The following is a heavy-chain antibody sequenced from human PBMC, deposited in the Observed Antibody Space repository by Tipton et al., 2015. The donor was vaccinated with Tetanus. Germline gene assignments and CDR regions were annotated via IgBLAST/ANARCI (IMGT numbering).Heavy chain of an antibody. Sequence: QLVQSGAEVKKPGASVKVSCKASGYTFTGYYMHWVRQAPGQGLEWMGRINPNSGGTNYAQKFQGRVTMTRDTSISTAYMELSRLRSDDTAVYYCARDIVVVPAAMSDYYYYYGMDVWGQGTPVTVSS. J-gene: IGHJ6*02. D-gene: IGHD2-2*01. CDR1: GYTFTGYY. CDR2: INPNSGGT. CDR3: ARDIVVVPAAMSDYYYYYGMDV. V-gene: IGHV1-2*06.